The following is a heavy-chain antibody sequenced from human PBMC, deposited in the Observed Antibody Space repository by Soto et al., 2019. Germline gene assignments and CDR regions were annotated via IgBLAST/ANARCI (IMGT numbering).Heavy chain of an antibody. D-gene: IGHD6-13*01. CDR3: AHSLSNIAAADWFDP. Sequence: QITLKESGPTLVKPTQTLTLTCTFSGFSLSTSGVGVGWIRQPPGKALEWLALIYWDDDKRYSPSLKSRLTIPQDTSKTQVVLTMTDMDPVDTATYYCAHSLSNIAAADWFDPWGQGTLVTVSS. V-gene: IGHV2-5*02. J-gene: IGHJ5*02. CDR1: GFSLSTSGVG. CDR2: IYWDDDK.